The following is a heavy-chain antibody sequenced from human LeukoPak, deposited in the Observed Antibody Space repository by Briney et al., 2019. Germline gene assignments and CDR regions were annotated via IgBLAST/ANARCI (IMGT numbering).Heavy chain of an antibody. CDR3: TREDY. CDR1: GFTFTGYY. J-gene: IGHJ4*02. Sequence: ASVKVSCKASGFTFTGYYIHWVRQAPGQGLEWMAWINLNSGDTNYAQKFQGRVTVIRGTSISTAYMELSRLTSDDTATYYCTREDYWGQGTLVTVSS. V-gene: IGHV1-2*02. CDR2: INLNSGDT.